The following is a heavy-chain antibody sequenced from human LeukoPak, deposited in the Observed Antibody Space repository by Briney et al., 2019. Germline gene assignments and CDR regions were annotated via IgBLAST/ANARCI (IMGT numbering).Heavy chain of an antibody. CDR3: AREDQPRGTFDY. V-gene: IGHV3-7*05. J-gene: IGHJ4*02. CDR2: IKQDGSEK. Sequence: GGSLRLSCAASGFTFSNYWMTWVRQAPGKGLEWVANIKQDGSEKYYVDSVKGRFTISRDNAKNSLYLQMNSLRAEDTALYYCAREDQPRGTFDYWGQGTLVTVSS. D-gene: IGHD2-15*01. CDR1: GFTFSNYW.